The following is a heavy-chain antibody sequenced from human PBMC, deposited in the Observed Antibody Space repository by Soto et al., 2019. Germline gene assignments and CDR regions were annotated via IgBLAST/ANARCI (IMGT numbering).Heavy chain of an antibody. CDR3: ARADNTYYYDSSGYPERPYYYYYYGMDV. CDR2: ISAYNGNT. D-gene: IGHD3-22*01. CDR1: GYTFTSYG. Sequence: ASVKVSCKASGYTFTSYGISWVRQAPGQGLEWMGWISAYNGNTNYAQKLQGRVTITTDTSTSTAYMELRSLRSEDTAVYYCARADNTYYYDSSGYPERPYYYYYYGMDVWGQGTTVTVSS. J-gene: IGHJ6*02. V-gene: IGHV1-18*01.